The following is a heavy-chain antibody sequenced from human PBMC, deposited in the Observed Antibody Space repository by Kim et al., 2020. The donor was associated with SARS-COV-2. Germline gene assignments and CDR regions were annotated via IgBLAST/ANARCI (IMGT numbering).Heavy chain of an antibody. V-gene: IGHV4-34*01. Sequence: SETLSLTCAVYGGSFSGYYWSWIRQPPGKGLEWIGEINHSGSTNYNPSLKSRVTISVDTSKNQFSLKLSSVTAADTAVYYCARGRGDYPDYYYYGMDVWGQGTTVTVSS. J-gene: IGHJ6*02. CDR3: ARGRGDYPDYYYYGMDV. CDR1: GGSFSGYY. CDR2: INHSGST. D-gene: IGHD4-17*01.